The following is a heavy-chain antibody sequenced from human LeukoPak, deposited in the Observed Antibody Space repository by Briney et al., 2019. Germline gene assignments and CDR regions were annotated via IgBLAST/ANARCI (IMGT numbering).Heavy chain of an antibody. CDR2: ISAYNGNT. V-gene: IGHV1-18*01. CDR1: GYTFTSYG. D-gene: IGHD3-9*01. Sequence: ASVKVSCKASGYTFTSYGISWVRQAPGQGLEWMGWISAYNGNTNYAQTLQGRVTMTTDTSTSTAYMELRSLRSDDTAVYYCARDGLRYFDWLSNWFDPWGQGTLVTVSS. J-gene: IGHJ5*02. CDR3: ARDGLRYFDWLSNWFDP.